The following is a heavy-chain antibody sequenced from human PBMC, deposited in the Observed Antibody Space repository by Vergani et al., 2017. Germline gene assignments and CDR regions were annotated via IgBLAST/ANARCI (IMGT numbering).Heavy chain of an antibody. V-gene: IGHV3-74*01. D-gene: IGHD6-13*01. CDR1: GFTFSSYW. CDR2: INSDGSST. J-gene: IGHJ6*02. CDR3: ARGGIAGVGSKYYYYGMDV. Sequence: EVQLLESGGGLVQPGGSLRLSCAASGFTFSSYWMHWVRQAPGKGLVWVSRINSDGSSTSYADSVKGRFTISRDNAKNTLYLQMNSLRAEDTAVYYCARGGIAGVGSKYYYYGMDVWGQGTTVTVSS.